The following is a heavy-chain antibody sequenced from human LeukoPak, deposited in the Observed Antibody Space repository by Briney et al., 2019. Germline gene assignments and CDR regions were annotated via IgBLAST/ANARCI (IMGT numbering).Heavy chain of an antibody. CDR1: GDSISTYY. CDR2: ISTSGSS. CDR3: ARVSRGWNYVDY. D-gene: IGHD6-19*01. Sequence: SETLSLTCTVSGDSISTYYWSWIRQPAGKGLEWIGRISTSGSSNYNPLLKSRVTMSVDTFKNQFSLKLNSVTAADTAVYYCARVSRGWNYVDYWGQGTLVTVSS. J-gene: IGHJ4*02. V-gene: IGHV4-4*07.